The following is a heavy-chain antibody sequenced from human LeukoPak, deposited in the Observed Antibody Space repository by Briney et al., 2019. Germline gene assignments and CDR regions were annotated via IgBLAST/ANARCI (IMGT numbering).Heavy chain of an antibody. Sequence: PSETLSLTCTVSGGSISSYYWSWIRQPPGKRLEWIGYIYYSGSTSYNPSLKSRVTISVDTSKSQISLKLSSVTAADTAVYYCARDLGVMVRAFAIWGQGTMVTVSS. D-gene: IGHD5-18*01. CDR2: IYYSGST. V-gene: IGHV4-59*01. CDR3: ARDLGVMVRAFAI. CDR1: GGSISSYY. J-gene: IGHJ3*02.